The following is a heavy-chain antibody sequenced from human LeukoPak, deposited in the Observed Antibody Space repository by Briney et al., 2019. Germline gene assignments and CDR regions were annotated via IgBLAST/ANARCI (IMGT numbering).Heavy chain of an antibody. J-gene: IGHJ4*02. D-gene: IGHD3-10*01. Sequence: GESLKISCKGSGYSFTSYWIGWVRQIPGKGLERMGIIYPCDSDTRYSPSFQGQVTISADKSISTAYLQWSSLKASDTAMYYCARQEIHYGSGSYSFDYWGQGTLVTVSS. CDR3: ARQEIHYGSGSYSFDY. V-gene: IGHV5-51*01. CDR2: IYPCDSDT. CDR1: GYSFTSYW.